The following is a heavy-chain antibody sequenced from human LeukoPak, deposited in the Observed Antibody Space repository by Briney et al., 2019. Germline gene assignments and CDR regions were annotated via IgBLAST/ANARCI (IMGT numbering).Heavy chain of an antibody. V-gene: IGHV4-59*01. J-gene: IGHJ4*02. CDR2: IYYSGGT. CDR3: ARGGYSYGNFDY. Sequence: SETLSLTCTVSGGSISSYYWSWIRQPPGKGLEWIGYIYYSGGTNYNPSLKSRVTISVDTSKNQFSLKLSSVTAADTAVYYCARGGYSYGNFDYWGQGTLVTVSS. D-gene: IGHD5-18*01. CDR1: GGSISSYY.